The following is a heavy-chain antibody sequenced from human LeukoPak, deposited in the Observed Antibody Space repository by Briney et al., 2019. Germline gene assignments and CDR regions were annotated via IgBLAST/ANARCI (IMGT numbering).Heavy chain of an antibody. D-gene: IGHD6-13*01. J-gene: IGHJ2*01. CDR1: GGSISSGSYY. Sequence: PSETLSLTCTVSGGSISSGSYYWSWIRQPAGKGLEWIGRIYTSGSTNYNPSFKSRVTISVDTSKNQFSLKLSSVTAADTAVYYCATSIAAAGTPRFWYFDLWGRGTLVTVSS. V-gene: IGHV4-61*02. CDR2: IYTSGST. CDR3: ATSIAAAGTPRFWYFDL.